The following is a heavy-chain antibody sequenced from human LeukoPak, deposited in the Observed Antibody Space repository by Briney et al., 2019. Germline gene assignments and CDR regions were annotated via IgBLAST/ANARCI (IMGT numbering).Heavy chain of an antibody. D-gene: IGHD1-1*01. CDR2: ISSPSTYI. CDR1: GFTFSSYR. CDR3: ARDRGGTSFVDY. J-gene: IGHJ4*02. V-gene: IGHV3-21*01. Sequence: AGGSLRLSCVASGFTFSSYRMNWVRQAPGKGLEWVSSISSPSTYIYYAVSLKGRFTISRYNAKNSLFLQMNSLGAEDTAVYYCARDRGGTSFVDYWGQGTLVTVSS.